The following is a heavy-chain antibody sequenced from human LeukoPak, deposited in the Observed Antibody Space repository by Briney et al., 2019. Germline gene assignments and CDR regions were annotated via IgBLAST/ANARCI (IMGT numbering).Heavy chain of an antibody. CDR3: ARGGVGSSGYYFDY. J-gene: IGHJ4*02. D-gene: IGHD6-6*01. CDR1: GGSFSGYY. CDR2: INHSGSA. Sequence: SETLSLTCAVYGGSFSGYYWSWIRQPPGKGLEWIGEINHSGSANYNPSLKSRVTISVDTSKNQFSLNLSSVTAADTAVYCCARGGVGSSGYYFDYWGQGTLVTVSS. V-gene: IGHV4-34*01.